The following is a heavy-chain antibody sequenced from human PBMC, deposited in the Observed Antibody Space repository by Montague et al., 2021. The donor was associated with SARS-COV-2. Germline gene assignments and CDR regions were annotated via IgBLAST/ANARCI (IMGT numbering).Heavy chain of an antibody. V-gene: IGHV4-59*08. CDR2: IYYSGST. D-gene: IGHD3-3*01. J-gene: IGHJ6*02. CDR1: GGSISSYY. CDR3: ARHFPVTHLGVVIHPGGMDV. Sequence: SETLSLTCTVSGGSISSYYWSWIRQPPGKGLEWIGYIYYSGSTNYNPSLKSRVTISVDTSKNQFSLKLSSVTAADTAVYYCARHFPVTHLGVVIHPGGMDVWGQGTTVTVSS.